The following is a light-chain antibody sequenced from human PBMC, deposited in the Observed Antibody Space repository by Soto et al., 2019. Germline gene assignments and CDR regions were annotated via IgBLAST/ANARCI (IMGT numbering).Light chain of an antibody. Sequence: QSVLTQPSSVSGVPGQRVTISCTGSSSNIGAGYDVHWYQQLPGTAPKLLIYGNSNRPSGVPDRFSGSKSGTSASLAITGLQAEDEADYYCQSYDSNLSVVFGGGTKVTVL. J-gene: IGLJ2*01. CDR3: QSYDSNLSVV. CDR2: GNS. V-gene: IGLV1-40*01. CDR1: SSNIGAGYD.